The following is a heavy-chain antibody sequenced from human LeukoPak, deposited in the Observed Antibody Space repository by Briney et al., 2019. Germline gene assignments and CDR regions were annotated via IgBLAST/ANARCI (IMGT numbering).Heavy chain of an antibody. J-gene: IGHJ4*02. V-gene: IGHV3-23*01. CDR2: ISGSGGST. CDR3: AKSIIYSSSWSTPGDNFDY. D-gene: IGHD6-13*01. CDR1: GFTFSSYA. Sequence: PGGSLRLSCAASGFTFSSYAMSWVRQAPGKGLEWVSAISGSGGSTYYADSVKGRFTISRDNSKNTLYLQMNSLRAEDTAVYYCAKSIIYSSSWSTPGDNFDYWGQGTLVTVSS.